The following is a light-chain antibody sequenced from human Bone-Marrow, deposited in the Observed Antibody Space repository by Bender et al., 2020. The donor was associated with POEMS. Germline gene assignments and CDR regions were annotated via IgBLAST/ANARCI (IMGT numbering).Light chain of an antibody. CDR1: SSDVGVSSF. J-gene: IGLJ1*01. V-gene: IGLV2-14*03. CDR2: DVS. CDR3: SSYTSSTTLGV. Sequence: QSALTQPASVSGSPGQSITISCTGISSDVGVSSFVSWYQHHPGKAPKLMIYDVSNRPSGISNRFSGSKYGNTASLTISGLQAEDEADYYCSSYTSSTTLGVFGTGTKVTVL.